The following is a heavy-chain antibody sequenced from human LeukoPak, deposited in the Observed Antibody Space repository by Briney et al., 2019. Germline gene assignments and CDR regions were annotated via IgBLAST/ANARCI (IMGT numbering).Heavy chain of an antibody. CDR1: RGTVSSYA. J-gene: IGHJ4*02. Sequence: SVKLSCKASRGTVSSYAIICVRQAPGQGLEWMGRIIPILGIANYAQKFQGRVTITADKSTSTAYMELSSLRSEDTGVYYCARAHAEWPRGRSFDYWGQGTLVTVSS. CDR2: IIPILGIA. CDR3: ARAHAEWPRGRSFDY. V-gene: IGHV1-69*04. D-gene: IGHD5-12*01.